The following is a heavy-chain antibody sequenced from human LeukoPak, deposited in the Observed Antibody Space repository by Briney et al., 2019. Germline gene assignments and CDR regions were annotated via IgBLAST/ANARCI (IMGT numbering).Heavy chain of an antibody. Sequence: PSETLSLTCTVSGASITSSNYYWLWLRQPPGKGLEWIGSIYYNGITYYSLSLKSRVTISVDTSKSQCSLRLSSVTAADTAVYYCARDQEIEGTFDYWGQGTLVTVSS. CDR3: ARDQEIEGTFDY. J-gene: IGHJ4*02. CDR2: IYYNGIT. V-gene: IGHV4-39*07. D-gene: IGHD2-21*01. CDR1: GASITSSNYY.